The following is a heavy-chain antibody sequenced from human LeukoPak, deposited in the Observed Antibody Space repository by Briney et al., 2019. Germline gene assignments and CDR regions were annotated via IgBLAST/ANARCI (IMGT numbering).Heavy chain of an antibody. CDR2: ISWNSGSI. V-gene: IGHV3-9*01. CDR3: AKGASVLAGALSS. CDR1: GFTFDDYA. D-gene: IGHD1-26*01. J-gene: IGHJ4*02. Sequence: GGALRLSCAASGFTFDDYAMHWVRQAPGKGLEWVSGISWNSGSIGYADSVKGRFTISRDNAKNSLYLQMNSLRAEDTALYYCAKGASVLAGALSSWGQGTLVTVSS.